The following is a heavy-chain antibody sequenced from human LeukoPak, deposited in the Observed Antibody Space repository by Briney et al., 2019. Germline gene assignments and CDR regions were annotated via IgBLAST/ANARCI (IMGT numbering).Heavy chain of an antibody. CDR3: ARNANPTDAFDI. Sequence: RPSGTLSLTCAVSGGSIRSSNWWSWVRQPPGKGLEWIGEIYHSGSTNYNPSLESRVSISVDKSKNLFSLKLNSVTAADTAVYYCARNANPTDAFDIWGQGTMVTVFS. J-gene: IGHJ3*02. CDR2: IYHSGST. V-gene: IGHV4-4*02. D-gene: IGHD2-2*01. CDR1: GGSIRSSNW.